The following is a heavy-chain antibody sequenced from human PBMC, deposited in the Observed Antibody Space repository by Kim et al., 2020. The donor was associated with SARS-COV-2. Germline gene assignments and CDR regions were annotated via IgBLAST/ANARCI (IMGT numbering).Heavy chain of an antibody. Sequence: GGSLRLSCAASGFTFSSYAMHWVRQAPGKGLEWVAVISYDGSNKYYADSVKGRFTISRDNSKNTLYLQMNSLRAEDTAVYYCARLEYSSSSEVDYWGQGT. J-gene: IGHJ4*02. CDR1: GFTFSSYA. CDR3: ARLEYSSSSEVDY. CDR2: ISYDGSNK. V-gene: IGHV3-30-3*01. D-gene: IGHD6-6*01.